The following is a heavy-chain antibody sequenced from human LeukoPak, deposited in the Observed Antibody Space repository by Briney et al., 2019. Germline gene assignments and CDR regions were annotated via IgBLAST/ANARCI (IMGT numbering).Heavy chain of an antibody. CDR3: AREVTMVRGVPANYYYYMDV. J-gene: IGHJ6*03. Sequence: GGSLRLSCAASGFTFSSYEMNWVRQAPGKGLEWVSYISSSSNNIYYADSVKGRFTISRDNAKNSLYLQMNSLRAEDTAVYYCAREVTMVRGVPANYYYYMDVWGKGTTVTVSS. V-gene: IGHV3-21*05. CDR1: GFTFSSYE. CDR2: ISSSSNNI. D-gene: IGHD3-10*01.